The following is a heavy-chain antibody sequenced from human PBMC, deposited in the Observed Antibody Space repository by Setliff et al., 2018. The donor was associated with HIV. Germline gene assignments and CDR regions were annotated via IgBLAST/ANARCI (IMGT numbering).Heavy chain of an antibody. D-gene: IGHD6-19*01. CDR1: GLNFIDAW. J-gene: IGHJ4*02. CDR3: ARDPRGAVAGFDY. CDR2: IKGKSAGGTS. Sequence: GGSLRLSCTVSGLNFIDAWMSWVRQAPGKGLGWVGRIKGKSAGGTSDYGAPVKGRFTISRDDSKTTLYLQMNSLKIEDTGVYYCARDPRGAVAGFDYWGQGTLVTVSS. V-gene: IGHV3-15*01.